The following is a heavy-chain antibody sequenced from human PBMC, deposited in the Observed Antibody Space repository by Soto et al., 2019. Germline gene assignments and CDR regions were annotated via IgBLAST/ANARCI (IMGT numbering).Heavy chain of an antibody. D-gene: IGHD6-13*01. J-gene: IGHJ4*02. CDR2: IIPIFGTA. CDR3: ARARPRTAAAVYFDY. Sequence: QVQLVQSGAEVKKPGSSVKVSCKASGVTFSSYAISWVRQAPGQGLEWMGGIIPIFGTANYAQKFQGRVTITADESTSTAYMELSSLRSEDTAVYYCARARPRTAAAVYFDYWGQGTLVTVSS. CDR1: GVTFSSYA. V-gene: IGHV1-69*01.